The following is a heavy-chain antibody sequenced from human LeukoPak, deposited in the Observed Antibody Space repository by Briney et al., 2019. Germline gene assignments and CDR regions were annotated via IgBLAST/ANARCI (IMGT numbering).Heavy chain of an antibody. CDR2: IYYSGST. CDR1: GGSISSYY. D-gene: IGHD3-22*01. J-gene: IGHJ4*02. CDR3: ATTYYYDSSGYDYYFDY. V-gene: IGHV4-59*01. Sequence: PSETLSLTCSFSGGSISSYYWSWIRQPPGKGLEWIGYIYYSGSTNYNPSPKSRVTISVDTSKNQFSLKLSSVTAADTAVYYCATTYYYDSSGYDYYFDYWGQGTLVTVSS.